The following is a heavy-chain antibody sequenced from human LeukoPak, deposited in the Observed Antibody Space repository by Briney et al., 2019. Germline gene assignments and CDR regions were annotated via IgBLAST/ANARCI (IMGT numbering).Heavy chain of an antibody. J-gene: IGHJ6*02. Sequence: ASVKVSCQASRYTFPSYGISWVGPAPGQGLAGMGWISDYNGNTNYAQKLRGRVTMTTDTSTSTAYMELRSLRSDDTAVYYCARDAKVVPAARHYYGMDVWGQGTTVTVSS. V-gene: IGHV1-18*01. CDR1: RYTFPSYG. CDR3: ARDAKVVPAARHYYGMDV. CDR2: ISDYNGNT. D-gene: IGHD2-2*01.